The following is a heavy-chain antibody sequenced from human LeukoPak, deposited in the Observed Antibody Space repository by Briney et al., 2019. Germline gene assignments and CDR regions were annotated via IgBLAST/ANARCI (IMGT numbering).Heavy chain of an antibody. J-gene: IGHJ5*02. V-gene: IGHV3-48*02. CDR2: ISSNTRRI. D-gene: IGHD2-2*01. Sequence: GGSLRLSCAASGFNFSSYSLNWVRQAPGKGLEWVSYISSNTRRIYYADSVKGRFTISRDSAKNSLYLQMDSLRDEDTAMYYCAREFPPHCSSTSCYPDHWGQGTLVTVAS. CDR3: AREFPPHCSSTSCYPDH. CDR1: GFNFSSYS.